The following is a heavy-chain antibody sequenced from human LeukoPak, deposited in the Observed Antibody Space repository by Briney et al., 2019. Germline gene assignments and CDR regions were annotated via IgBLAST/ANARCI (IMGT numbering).Heavy chain of an antibody. Sequence: PSETLSLTCTVSGGSIRSYYWSWIRQPPGKGLEWIGYIYYSGSTYYNPSLKSRVTISVDTSKNQFSLKLSSVTAADTAVYYCARESGRLGDPGDSPFDYWGQGTLVTVSS. CDR1: GGSIRSYY. CDR3: ARESGRLGDPGDSPFDY. V-gene: IGHV4-59*08. D-gene: IGHD3-16*01. CDR2: IYYSGST. J-gene: IGHJ4*02.